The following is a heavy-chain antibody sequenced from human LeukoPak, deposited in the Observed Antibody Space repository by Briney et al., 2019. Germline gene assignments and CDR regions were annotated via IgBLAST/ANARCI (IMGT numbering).Heavy chain of an antibody. V-gene: IGHV3-23*01. CDR3: ATIRWDFDY. Sequence: GSLRLSCAAXGFTFXSYAMSWVRQAPGKGLEWVSAISGSGGSTYYADSVKGRFTISRDNSKNTLYLQMNSLRAEDTAVYYCATIRWDFDYWGQGTLVTVSS. D-gene: IGHD5-24*01. CDR1: GFTFXSYA. CDR2: ISGSGGST. J-gene: IGHJ4*02.